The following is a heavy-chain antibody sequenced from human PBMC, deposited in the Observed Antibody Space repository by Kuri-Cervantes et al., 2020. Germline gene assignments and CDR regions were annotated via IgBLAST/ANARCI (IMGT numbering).Heavy chain of an antibody. J-gene: IGHJ4*02. CDR3: AKSWWRPAIGGHFDY. D-gene: IGHD2-2*01. CDR2: ISSNGGST. Sequence: GESLKISCAASGFTFSGSAMHWVRQASGKGLEYVSAISSNGGSTYYANSVKGRFTISRDNSKNTLYLQMGSLRAEDTAVYYCAKSWWRPAIGGHFDYWGQGTLVTVSS. V-gene: IGHV3-64*01. CDR1: GFTFSGSA.